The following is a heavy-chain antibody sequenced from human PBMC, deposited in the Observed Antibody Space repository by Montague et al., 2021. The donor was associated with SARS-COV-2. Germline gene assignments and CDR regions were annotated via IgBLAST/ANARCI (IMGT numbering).Heavy chain of an antibody. CDR3: ASIQYGGYGGAFDY. J-gene: IGHJ4*02. D-gene: IGHD5-12*01. Sequence: SLRLSCAASGFTFSSYAMHWVRQAPGKGLEWVAVISYDGSNKYYADSVKGRFTISRDNSKNTLYLQMNSLRAEDTAVYYCASIQYGGYGGAFDYWGQGTLVTVSS. CDR1: GFTFSSYA. V-gene: IGHV3-30-3*01. CDR2: ISYDGSNK.